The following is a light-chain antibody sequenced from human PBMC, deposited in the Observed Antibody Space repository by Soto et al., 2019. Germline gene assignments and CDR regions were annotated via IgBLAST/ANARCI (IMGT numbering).Light chain of an antibody. CDR1: QGVSAY. Sequence: DIQMTQFPSSLSASVGDRVPITCRARQGVSAYLLWYQQRLGRDPRLLIYSAYSLVSGVPSRFSGSGSGTNFTLTISRLQPEDFATYYCQQSYRTPHTFGQGKKLETK. CDR2: SAY. V-gene: IGKV1-39*01. J-gene: IGKJ2*01. CDR3: QQSYRTPHT.